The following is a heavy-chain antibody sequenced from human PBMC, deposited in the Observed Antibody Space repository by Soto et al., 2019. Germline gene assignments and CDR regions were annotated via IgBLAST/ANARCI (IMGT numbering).Heavy chain of an antibody. CDR1: TFTFIRYA. V-gene: IGHV3-23*01. D-gene: IGHD2-2*01. CDR2: LSVSGRST. J-gene: IGHJ5*02. CDR3: AKWSEKFTTSSPTFDT. Sequence: GGSLRLSCAASTFTFIRYAMAWVRQAPGEGLEWVSSLSVSGRSTYYADSVKGRFIISRDNAKNTMFLQMNSLKVEDTAVYYCAKWSEKFTTSSPTFDTWSQGTLVTVSS.